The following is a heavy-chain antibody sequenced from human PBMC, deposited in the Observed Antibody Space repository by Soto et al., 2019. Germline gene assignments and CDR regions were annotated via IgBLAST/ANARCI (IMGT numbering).Heavy chain of an antibody. CDR1: GFTFSDSF. V-gene: IGHV3-11*01. D-gene: IGHD6-13*01. CDR2: ISGRDGSI. Sequence: QVQLVESGGGLVKPGGSLRLSCAASGFTFSDSFMSWSRQPPGKRLEWLSYISGRDGSIYYADSVRGRFTIARDNAKNSLSLNMTTLRADDTAVYYCAGYQGPNYLAVWGTGTTVTVS. CDR3: AGYQGPNYLAV. J-gene: IGHJ6*03.